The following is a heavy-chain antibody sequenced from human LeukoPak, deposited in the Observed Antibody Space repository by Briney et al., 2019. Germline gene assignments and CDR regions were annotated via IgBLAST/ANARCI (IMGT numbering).Heavy chain of an antibody. D-gene: IGHD3-10*01. CDR3: ARRGEVLLWFGGNWFDP. CDR2: INHSGST. Sequence: KPSETLSLTCAVYGGSFSSYYWSWISQPPGKGLEWIGEINHSGSTNYNPSLKSRVTISVDTSKNQFSLKLSSVTAADTAVYYCARRGEVLLWFGGNWFDPWGQGTLVTVSS. J-gene: IGHJ5*02. CDR1: GGSFSSYY. V-gene: IGHV4-34*01.